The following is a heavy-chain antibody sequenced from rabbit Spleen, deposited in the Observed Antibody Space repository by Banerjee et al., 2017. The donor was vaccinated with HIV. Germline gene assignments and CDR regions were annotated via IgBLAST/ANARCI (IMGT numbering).Heavy chain of an antibody. J-gene: IGHJ4*01. D-gene: IGHD2-1*01. V-gene: IGHV1S7*01. CDR2: IDPVFGIT. CDR3: ARDGAGGDGSYLDL. CDR1: GFTLSSYY. Sequence: HLKESGGGLVQPGGSLKLSCTASGFTLSSYYMNWVRQAPGKGLEWIGYIDPVFGITYYANWVNGRFSISRENAQNTVFLQMTSLTAADTATYFCARDGAGGDGSYLDLWGPGTLVTVS.